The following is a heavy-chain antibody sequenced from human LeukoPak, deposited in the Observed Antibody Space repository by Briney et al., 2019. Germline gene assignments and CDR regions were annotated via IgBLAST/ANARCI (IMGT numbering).Heavy chain of an antibody. Sequence: GRSLRLSCAASGFTFSDYAIHWVRQAPGKGLEWVSVIYSSGSTYYADSVKGRFTISRDNSKNTLYLQMNSLRAEDTAVYYCARDGGRDAYNWAYWGQGTLVTVSS. D-gene: IGHD5-24*01. J-gene: IGHJ4*02. CDR3: ARDGGRDAYNWAY. V-gene: IGHV3-66*01. CDR2: IYSSGST. CDR1: GFTFSDYA.